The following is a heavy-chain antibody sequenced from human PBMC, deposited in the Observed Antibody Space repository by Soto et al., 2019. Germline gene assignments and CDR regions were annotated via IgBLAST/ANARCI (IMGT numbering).Heavy chain of an antibody. J-gene: IGHJ4*02. V-gene: IGHV3-30*18. D-gene: IGHD3-16*01. CDR1: GFTFSSYG. CDR3: AKDLSVGGY. Sequence: QVQLVESGGGVVQPGRSLRLSCAASGFTFSSYGMHWVRQAPGKGLEWVAVISYDGSNKYYADSVKGRFTISRDNSKNTLYLQMNSLKAEDTAVYYCAKDLSVGGYWGQGTLVTVSS. CDR2: ISYDGSNK.